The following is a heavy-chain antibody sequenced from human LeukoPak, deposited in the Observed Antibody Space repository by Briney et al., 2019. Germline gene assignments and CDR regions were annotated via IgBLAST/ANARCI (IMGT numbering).Heavy chain of an antibody. J-gene: IGHJ4*02. CDR1: GFTFSSYW. D-gene: IGHD3-3*01. CDR3: ARDSLTYYDFWSGYYGYFDY. Sequence: TGGSLRLSCAASGFTFSSYWMSWVRQAPGKGLEWVANIKQDGSEKYYVDSVKGRFTIPRDNAKNSLYLQMNSLRAEDTAVYYCARDSLTYYDFWSGYYGYFDYWGQGTLVTVSS. V-gene: IGHV3-7*01. CDR2: IKQDGSEK.